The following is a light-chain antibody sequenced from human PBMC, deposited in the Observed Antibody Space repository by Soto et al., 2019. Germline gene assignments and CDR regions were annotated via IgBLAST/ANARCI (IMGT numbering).Light chain of an antibody. CDR1: QGVRND. Sequence: DIQMTQSPSSLSASVGDRVTITCRASQGVRNDLDWYQQKPGKAPKRLIYAASTLQSGVPSRFSGSGSGTEFTLTISSLQPEDFATYYCLQHNSYPFTFGPGTKVDIK. CDR2: AAS. J-gene: IGKJ3*01. V-gene: IGKV1-17*01. CDR3: LQHNSYPFT.